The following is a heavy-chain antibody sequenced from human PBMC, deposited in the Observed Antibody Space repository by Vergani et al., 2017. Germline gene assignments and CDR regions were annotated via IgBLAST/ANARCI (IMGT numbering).Heavy chain of an antibody. D-gene: IGHD2-21*02. CDR1: GFTFSSYG. J-gene: IGHJ6*03. Sequence: QVQLVESGGGVVQPGRSLRLSCAASGFTFSSYGMHWVRQAPGKGLEWVAVISYDGSNKYYADSVKGRFTISRDNSKNTLYLQMNSLRAEDTAVYYCAKDQGDSGYYYYYYIDVWGKGTTVTVSS. V-gene: IGHV3-30*18. CDR2: ISYDGSNK. CDR3: AKDQGDSGYYYYYYIDV.